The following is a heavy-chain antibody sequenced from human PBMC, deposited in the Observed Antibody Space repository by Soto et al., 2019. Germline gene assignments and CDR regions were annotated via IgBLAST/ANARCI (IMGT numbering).Heavy chain of an antibody. CDR3: ARELVRYFDRICYFDY. D-gene: IGHD3-9*01. V-gene: IGHV1-69*13. Sequence: SVKVSCKASGCTFSSYAISWVRQAPGQGLEWMGGISPIFGTANYAQKFQGRVTITADESTSTAYMELSSLRSEDTAVYYCARELVRYFDRICYFDYWGQGTLVTVS. CDR2: ISPIFGTA. CDR1: GCTFSSYA. J-gene: IGHJ4*02.